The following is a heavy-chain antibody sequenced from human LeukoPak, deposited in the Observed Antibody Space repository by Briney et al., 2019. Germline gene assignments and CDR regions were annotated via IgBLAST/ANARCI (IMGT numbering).Heavy chain of an antibody. J-gene: IGHJ4*02. V-gene: IGHV4-59*01. D-gene: IGHD6-13*01. Sequence: PSETLSLTCTVSGGSISSYYWSWIRQPPGKGLEWIGYIYYSGSTNYNPSLKSRITISVDTSKNQFSLKLSSVNAADTAVYYCAREGYSSSWFDYWGQGTLVTVSS. CDR2: IYYSGST. CDR3: AREGYSSSWFDY. CDR1: GGSISSYY.